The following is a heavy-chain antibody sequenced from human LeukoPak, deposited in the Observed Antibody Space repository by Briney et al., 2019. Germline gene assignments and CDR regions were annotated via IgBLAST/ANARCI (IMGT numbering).Heavy chain of an antibody. Sequence: PSETLSLTCTVSGGSISSYYWSWIRQPPGKGLEWIGYIYYSGSTNYNPSLKSRVTISVDTSKNQFSLKLSSVTAADTAVYYCARGLGYGYIYYYYYMDVWGKGTTVTVSS. CDR2: IYYSGST. D-gene: IGHD5-18*01. CDR1: GGSISSYY. J-gene: IGHJ6*03. CDR3: ARGLGYGYIYYYYYMDV. V-gene: IGHV4-59*01.